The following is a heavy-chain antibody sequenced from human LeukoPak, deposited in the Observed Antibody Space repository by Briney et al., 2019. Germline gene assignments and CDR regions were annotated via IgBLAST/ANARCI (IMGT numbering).Heavy chain of an antibody. CDR1: GFTFSSYA. Sequence: GGSLRLSCAASGFTFSSYAMRWVRQAPGKGLEWVSGISGSGGRTYHADSVKGRFTISRDNPKNTLFLQMNSLRAEDTAVYYCANGKSDYGDYGSDYWGQGTLVTVSS. CDR3: ANGKSDYGDYGSDY. V-gene: IGHV3-23*01. J-gene: IGHJ4*02. CDR2: ISGSGGRT. D-gene: IGHD4-17*01.